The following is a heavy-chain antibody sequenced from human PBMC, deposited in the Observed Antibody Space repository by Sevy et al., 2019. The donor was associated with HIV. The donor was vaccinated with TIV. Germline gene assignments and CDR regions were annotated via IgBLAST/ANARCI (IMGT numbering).Heavy chain of an antibody. CDR2: IKQDGSEK. D-gene: IGHD3-22*01. CDR1: GFTFSRYW. CDR3: ARVKDDSSGYRFDY. Sequence: GGSLRLSCAASGFTFSRYWMSWVRQAPGKGLEWVANIKQDGSEKYYVDSVKGRFTISRYNAKNSLYLQMNSLRADDTAVYYCARVKDDSSGYRFDYWGQGTLVTVSS. J-gene: IGHJ4*02. V-gene: IGHV3-7*01.